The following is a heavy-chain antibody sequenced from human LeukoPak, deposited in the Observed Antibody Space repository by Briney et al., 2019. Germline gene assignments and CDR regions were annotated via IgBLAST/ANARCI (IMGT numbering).Heavy chain of an antibody. CDR2: IYYSGST. D-gene: IGHD3-10*01. CDR1: GGSISSYY. V-gene: IGHV4-59*01. J-gene: IGHJ3*02. Sequence: PSETLSLTCTVSGGSISSYYWSWIRQPPGKGLEWIGYIYYSGSTNYNPSLKSRVTISVDTSKNQFSLKLSSVTAADTAVYYCARDQGYSGSPFGGAFDIWGQGTMVTVSS. CDR3: ARDQGYSGSPFGGAFDI.